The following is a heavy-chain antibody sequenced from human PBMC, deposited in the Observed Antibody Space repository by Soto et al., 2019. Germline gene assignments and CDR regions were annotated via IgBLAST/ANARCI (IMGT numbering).Heavy chain of an antibody. D-gene: IGHD1-7*01. Sequence: PSETLSLTCAVYGGSFSGYYWSWIRQPPGKGPEWIGEINHGGDTHYNPSLKSRATISEDTSKNQFSLKVTSLTAADTAVYYCARRAGTLDYWGQGTPVTV. J-gene: IGHJ4*02. CDR1: GGSFSGYY. V-gene: IGHV4-34*01. CDR2: INHGGDT. CDR3: ARRAGTLDY.